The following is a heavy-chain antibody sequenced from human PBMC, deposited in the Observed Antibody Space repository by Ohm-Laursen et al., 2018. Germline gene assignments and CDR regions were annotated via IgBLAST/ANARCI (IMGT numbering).Heavy chain of an antibody. J-gene: IGHJ4*02. D-gene: IGHD1-26*01. Sequence: SLRLSCTASGFTFSTYAMNWVRQAPGEGLEWVSGISGGGGGTYYADSVKGRFTISRDNSKNTLYLQMNSLRAEDTAVYYCAKDWEQNRHGSSADYWGQGTLVTVSS. V-gene: IGHV3-23*01. CDR1: GFTFSTYA. CDR2: ISGGGGGT. CDR3: AKDWEQNRHGSSADY.